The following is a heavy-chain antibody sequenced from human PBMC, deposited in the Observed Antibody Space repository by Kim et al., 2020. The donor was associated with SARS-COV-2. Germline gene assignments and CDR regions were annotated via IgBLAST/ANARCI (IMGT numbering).Heavy chain of an antibody. CDR1: GGSISSYY. CDR3: ARAPPSDDILTGRYYYYYYYMDV. CDR2: IYYSGST. J-gene: IGHJ6*03. D-gene: IGHD3-9*01. Sequence: SETLSLTCTVSGGSISSYYWSWIRQPPGKGLEWIGYIYYSGSTNYNPSLKSRVTISVDTSKNQFSLKLSSVTAADTAVYYCARAPPSDDILTGRYYYYYYYMDVWGKGTTVTVSS. V-gene: IGHV4-59*01.